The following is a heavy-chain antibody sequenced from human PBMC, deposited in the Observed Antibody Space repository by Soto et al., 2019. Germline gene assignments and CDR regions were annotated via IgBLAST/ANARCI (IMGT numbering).Heavy chain of an antibody. CDR1: GGSISSYY. CDR3: ARLLLGAANWFDP. CDR2: IYYSGST. D-gene: IGHD3-10*01. J-gene: IGHJ5*02. Sequence: QVQLQESGPGLVKPSETLSLTCTVSGGSISSYYWSWIRQPPGKGLEWVGYIYYSGSTNYNPSLKSRVTISVDTSKNQCSLKLSSVTAADTAVYYCARLLLGAANWFDPWGQGTLVTVSS. V-gene: IGHV4-59*01.